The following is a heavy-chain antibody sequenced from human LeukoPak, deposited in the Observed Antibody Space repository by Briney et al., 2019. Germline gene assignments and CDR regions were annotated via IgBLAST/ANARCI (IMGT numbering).Heavy chain of an antibody. CDR2: INPNIDGT. CDR1: GYTFTGYY. CDR3: ARGGCSSTSCYSGSYYYYYYGMDV. Sequence: GASVKVSCKASGYTFTGYYMHWVRQAPGQGGGWMGWINPNIDGTNYAQKFQGWVTMTRDTSISTAYMELSRLRSDDTAVYYCARGGCSSTSCYSGSYYYYYYGMDVWGKGTTVTVSS. D-gene: IGHD2-2*01. J-gene: IGHJ6*04. V-gene: IGHV1-2*04.